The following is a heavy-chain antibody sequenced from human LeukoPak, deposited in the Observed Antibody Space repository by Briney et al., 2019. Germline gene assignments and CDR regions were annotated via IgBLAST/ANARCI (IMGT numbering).Heavy chain of an antibody. V-gene: IGHV3-53*01. Sequence: ETLSLTCAVYGGSFSGYYWSWIRQPPGKGLEWVSLIYSGGSTYYADSVKGRFTISRDNSKNTLYPQMNSLRVEDTAVYYCAKEGHLRKSFGSVLAVAVRPRYFDLWGRGTLVTVSS. CDR3: AKEGHLRKSFGSVLAVAVRPRYFDL. CDR2: IYSGGST. D-gene: IGHD6-19*01. CDR1: GGSFSGYY. J-gene: IGHJ2*01.